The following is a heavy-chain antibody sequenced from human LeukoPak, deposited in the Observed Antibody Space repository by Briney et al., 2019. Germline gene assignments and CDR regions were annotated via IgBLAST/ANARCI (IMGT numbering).Heavy chain of an antibody. D-gene: IGHD3-22*01. CDR1: GGSFSGYY. J-gene: IGHJ6*02. CDR3: ARGAVNYYGMDV. CDR2: INHSGST. V-gene: IGHV4-34*01. Sequence: PSETLSLTCAVYGGSFSGYYWCWIRQPPGKGLEWIGEINHSGSTNYNPSLKSRVTISVDTSKNQFSLELSSVTAADTAVYYCARGAVNYYGMDVWGQGTTVTVSS.